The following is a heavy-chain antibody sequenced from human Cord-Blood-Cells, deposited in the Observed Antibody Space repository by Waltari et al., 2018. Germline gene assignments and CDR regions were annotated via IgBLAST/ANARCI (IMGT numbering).Heavy chain of an antibody. Sequence: QVQLQQWGAGLLKPSATMSLTLAVYGGSFSGYSWSWIRWPPGKGLEWIGEINHRRSTNYNPSLKSRVTISVDTSKNQFSLRLSSVTAADTAVYYCARGFLEIYYYGMDVWGQGTTVTVSS. D-gene: IGHD3-3*01. J-gene: IGHJ6*02. CDR3: ARGFLEIYYYGMDV. CDR1: GGSFSGYS. V-gene: IGHV4-34*01. CDR2: INHRRST.